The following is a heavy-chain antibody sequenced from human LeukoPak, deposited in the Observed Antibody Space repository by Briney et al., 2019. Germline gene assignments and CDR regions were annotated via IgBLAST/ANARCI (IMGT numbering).Heavy chain of an antibody. CDR2: ISAYNGNT. D-gene: IGHD6-13*01. Sequence: GASVKVSCKASGHTFSSHDISWVRQAPGQGLEWMGWISAYNGNTNYAQKFQGRVTMTTDTSTSTAYMELRSLRSDDTALYYCANRVYSSSWYGMDVWGQGTTVTVSS. J-gene: IGHJ6*02. V-gene: IGHV1-18*01. CDR1: GHTFSSHD. CDR3: ANRVYSSSWYGMDV.